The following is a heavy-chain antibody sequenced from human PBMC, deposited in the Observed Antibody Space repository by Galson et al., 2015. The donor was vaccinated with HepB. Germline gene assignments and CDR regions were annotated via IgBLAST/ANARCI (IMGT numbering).Heavy chain of an antibody. Sequence: SVTVSCKASGSPFTINGISWVRQAPGQGLEWMGGISANSGNTIYAYKFQGRVTLTTDTSTSTAYMELRNLGSDDTAVYYCAKDRNMRLDHWGQGALVTVSP. D-gene: IGHD1-14*01. CDR3: AKDRNMRLDH. J-gene: IGHJ4*02. CDR2: ISANSGNT. CDR1: GSPFTING. V-gene: IGHV1-18*01.